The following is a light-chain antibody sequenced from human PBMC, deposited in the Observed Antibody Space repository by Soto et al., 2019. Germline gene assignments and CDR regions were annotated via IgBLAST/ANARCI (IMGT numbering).Light chain of an antibody. V-gene: IGKV1-39*01. Sequence: DIQMTQSPSSLSVSVGDRVTITCQASQDISNYLNWYQQKPGKAPKLLLYDASNLETGVPSRFSGSGSGTDFTLTISSLQPEDFATYYCQQSYSTPPTFGQGTKVDIK. CDR1: QDISNY. J-gene: IGKJ1*01. CDR3: QQSYSTPPT. CDR2: DAS.